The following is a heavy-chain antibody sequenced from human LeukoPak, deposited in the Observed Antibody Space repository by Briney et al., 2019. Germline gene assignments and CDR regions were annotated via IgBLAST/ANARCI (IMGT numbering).Heavy chain of an antibody. CDR2: ISYDGSSQ. V-gene: IGHV3-30-3*01. J-gene: IGHJ3*02. CDR1: GFTFRTYA. Sequence: PGKPLRLSCVASGFTFRTYAMYWVRQAPGKGLEWVAVISYDGSSQYCVDSVKGRFTLSRDNSENTLYLQMNSLRVEDTAVYYCARSVADYGDNGDAFDIWGQGTMVTVSS. CDR3: ARSVADYGDNGDAFDI. D-gene: IGHD4-17*01.